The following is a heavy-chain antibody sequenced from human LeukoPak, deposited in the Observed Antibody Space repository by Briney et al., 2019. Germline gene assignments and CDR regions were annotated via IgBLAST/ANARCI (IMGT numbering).Heavy chain of an antibody. CDR2: IYSGGST. J-gene: IGHJ4*02. D-gene: IGHD3-22*01. CDR3: ARGYDSSGYALDY. V-gene: IGHV3-53*01. Sequence: GGSPRLSCAASGFTVSSNYMSWVRQAPGKGLEWVSVIYSGGSTYYADSVKGRFTISRDNSKNTLYLQMNSLRAEDTAVYYCARGYDSSGYALDYWGQGTLVTVSS. CDR1: GFTVSSNY.